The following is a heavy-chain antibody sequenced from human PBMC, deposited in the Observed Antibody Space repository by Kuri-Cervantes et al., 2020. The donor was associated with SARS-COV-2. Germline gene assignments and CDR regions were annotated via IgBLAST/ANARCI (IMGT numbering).Heavy chain of an antibody. V-gene: IGHV3-74*01. D-gene: IGHD5-12*01. Sequence: GESLKISCAASGFTFSSYWMHWVRQAPGKGLVWVSRINSDGSSTSYADFVKGRFTISRDNAKNTLYLQMNSLRAEDTAVYYCARVVATTVRGTNYYYYGMDVWGQGTTVTVSS. CDR1: GFTFSSYW. CDR3: ARVVATTVRGTNYYYYGMDV. CDR2: INSDGSST. J-gene: IGHJ6*02.